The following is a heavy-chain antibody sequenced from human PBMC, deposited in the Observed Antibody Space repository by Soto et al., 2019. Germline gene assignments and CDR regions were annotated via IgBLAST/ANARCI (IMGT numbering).Heavy chain of an antibody. J-gene: IGHJ5*02. CDR3: ARSPAYGDYANLDT. CDR1: GDSVSKYY. CDR2: IYSTRSP. D-gene: IGHD4-17*01. V-gene: IGHV4-4*07. Sequence: QVQLQESGPGLVKPSETLSLTCTVTGDSVSKYYWNWIRQPAGKGLEWIGRIYSTRSPNYNPSLKSRVTMPVDTSKTPFSLKLNLSSVTAADTAVYYCARSPAYGDYANLDTWGPGTLVTVSS.